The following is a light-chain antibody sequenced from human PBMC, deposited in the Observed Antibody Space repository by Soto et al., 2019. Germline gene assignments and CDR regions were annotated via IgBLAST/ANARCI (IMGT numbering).Light chain of an antibody. CDR2: GTS. CDR1: QSVNSNY. V-gene: IGKV3-20*01. Sequence: EIVLTQSPGTLSLSPGERATLSCRASQSVNSNYLAWYQQKPGQGPRLLMYGTSSRATGIPDRFSGSGSGTDFTRTISRLEPEYFAVYYCQQYANSPRTFGQGTKVEIK. J-gene: IGKJ1*01. CDR3: QQYANSPRT.